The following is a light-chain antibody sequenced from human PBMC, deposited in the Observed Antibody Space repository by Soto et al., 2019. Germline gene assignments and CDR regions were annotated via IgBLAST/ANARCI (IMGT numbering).Light chain of an antibody. J-gene: IGKJ3*01. CDR1: QSINSRY. Sequence: EIVLTQSPGTLSLSPGERATLSCRASQSINSRYLAWYQQKPGQAPRLLIYRASRRATGIPDTFSGSGSGTDFTLTISRLEPEDFGGYYCPQFGSSTGFTFGPGTKVDIK. CDR3: PQFGSSTGFT. V-gene: IGKV3-20*01. CDR2: RAS.